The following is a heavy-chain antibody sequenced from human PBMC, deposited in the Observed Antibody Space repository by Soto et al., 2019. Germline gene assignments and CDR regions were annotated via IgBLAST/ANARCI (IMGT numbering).Heavy chain of an antibody. Sequence: EVQLVESGGGLVQPGGSLRLSCAASGFTFSSYWMHWVRQAPGKGLVWVSRIDNAGSSVRYADSVKGRFTISRDNAKNTLYLEMNSLRAEDTAVYYCTRVGGSVSGMDVWGQGNTVTVYS. CDR1: GFTFSSYW. CDR3: TRVGGSVSGMDV. D-gene: IGHD1-26*01. CDR2: IDNAGSSV. J-gene: IGHJ6*02. V-gene: IGHV3-74*01.